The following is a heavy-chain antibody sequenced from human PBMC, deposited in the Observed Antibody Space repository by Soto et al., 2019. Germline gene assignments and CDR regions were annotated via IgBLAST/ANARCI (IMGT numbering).Heavy chain of an antibody. J-gene: IGHJ5*02. D-gene: IGHD3-10*01. Sequence: QVQLQESGPGLMKPSQTLSLTCTVSGGSISSGGYYWSWIRQHPGKGLEWIGYIYYSGGTYYNPSLKSRVTISVDTSKNQFSLKLSSVTAADTAVYYCARAAATMVRGNWFDPWGQGTLVTVSS. V-gene: IGHV4-31*03. CDR2: IYYSGGT. CDR3: ARAAATMVRGNWFDP. CDR1: GGSISSGGYY.